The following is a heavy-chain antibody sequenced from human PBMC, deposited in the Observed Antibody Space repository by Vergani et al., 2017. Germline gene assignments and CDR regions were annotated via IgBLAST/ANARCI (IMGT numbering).Heavy chain of an antibody. J-gene: IGHJ4*02. CDR3: TTYCSSTSCYRHYDY. Sequence: VQLVESGGGVVQPGRSLRLSCAASGFTFSSYGMHWVRQAPGKGLEWVGRIKSKTDGGTTDYAAPVKGRFTISRDDSKNTLYLQMNSLKTEDTAVYYCTTYCSSTSCYRHYDYWGQGTLVTVSS. CDR2: IKSKTDGGTT. CDR1: GFTFSSYG. V-gene: IGHV3-15*01. D-gene: IGHD2-2*02.